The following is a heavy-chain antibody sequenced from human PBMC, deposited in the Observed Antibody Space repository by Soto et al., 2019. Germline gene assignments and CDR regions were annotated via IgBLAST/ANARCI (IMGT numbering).Heavy chain of an antibody. CDR3: ARDRKLLSEYYYYGMDV. V-gene: IGHV1-18*04. CDR1: GYTFTSYG. D-gene: IGHD2-2*01. CDR2: INAYNGNT. J-gene: IGHJ6*02. Sequence: ASVKVSCKASGYTFTSYGISWVRQAPGQGLEWMGWINAYNGNTNYAQKLQGRVTMTTDTSTSTAYMELRSLRSDDTAVYYCARDRKLLSEYYYYGMDVWGQGTPLTVSS.